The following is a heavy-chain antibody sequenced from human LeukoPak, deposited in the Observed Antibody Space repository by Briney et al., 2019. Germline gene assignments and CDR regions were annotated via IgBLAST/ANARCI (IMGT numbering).Heavy chain of an antibody. J-gene: IGHJ6*01. V-gene: IGHV3-23*01. D-gene: IGHD1-26*01. CDR1: GFTFSGFA. CDR3: AKMKGHPLPKYYMDV. CDR2: ISGSGDNT. Sequence: GGSLRLSCAASGFTFSGFAMSWVRRTPGEGLEWVSGISGSGDNTLYADSVKGRFTPSRDNSKNKLYLEMNSLRAEDTAIYYCAKMKGHPLPKYYMDVWGQGTTVTVSS.